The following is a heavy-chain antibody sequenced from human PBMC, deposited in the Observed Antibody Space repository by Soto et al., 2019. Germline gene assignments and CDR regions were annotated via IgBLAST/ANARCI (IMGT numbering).Heavy chain of an antibody. Sequence: ASVKVSCKASGYTFTSYGISWLRQSAGQGLEWMGWISAYNGNTNYAQKLQGRVTMTTDTSTSTAYMELRSLRSDDTAVYYCARGLEYYDSSGYPYWGQGTLVTVSS. CDR3: ARGLEYYDSSGYPY. CDR1: GYTFTSYG. J-gene: IGHJ4*02. D-gene: IGHD3-22*01. V-gene: IGHV1-18*01. CDR2: ISAYNGNT.